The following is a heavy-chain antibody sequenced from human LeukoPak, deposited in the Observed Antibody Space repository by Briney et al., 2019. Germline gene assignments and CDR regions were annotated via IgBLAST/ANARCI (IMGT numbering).Heavy chain of an antibody. CDR3: ARADRAMVRGVILFDP. J-gene: IGHJ5*02. D-gene: IGHD3-10*01. CDR1: GFTFSTYT. Sequence: GGSLRLSCAASGFTFSTYTMNWVRQAPGKGLEWVSSITTSSSYIYYADSVKGRFTISRDNAKNSLYLQMNSLRAEDTAVYYCARADRAMVRGVILFDPWGQGTLVTVSS. V-gene: IGHV3-21*01. CDR2: ITTSSSYI.